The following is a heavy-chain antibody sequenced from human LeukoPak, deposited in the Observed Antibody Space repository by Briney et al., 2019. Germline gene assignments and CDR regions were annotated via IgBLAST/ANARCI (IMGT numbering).Heavy chain of an antibody. J-gene: IGHJ4*02. V-gene: IGHV3-64*01. D-gene: IGHD3-22*01. Sequence: GRSLRLSCPASGLTFSSYAMHWVRQAPGKVLEYVGAISTIGGSTIYANSVKGRFTIPRDNSKNTTYLQVGSLRAKDTAVYDCARHHYDSSGYFFSLNYWGQGTLVSVSS. CDR2: ISTIGGST. CDR3: ARHHYDSSGYFFSLNY. CDR1: GLTFSSYA.